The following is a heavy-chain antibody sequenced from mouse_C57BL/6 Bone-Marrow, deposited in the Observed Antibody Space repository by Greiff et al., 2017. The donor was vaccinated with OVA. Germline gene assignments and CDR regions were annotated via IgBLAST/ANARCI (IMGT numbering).Heavy chain of an antibody. CDR1: GYTFTSYG. V-gene: IGHV1-81*01. CDR2: IYPRSGNT. CDR3: ARYSIISDWYFDV. Sequence: QVQLQQSGAELARPGASVKLSCKASGYTFTSYGISWVKQRTGQGLEWIGEIYPRSGNTYYNEKFKGKATLTADKSSSTAYMDLRSLTSEDSAVYFCARYSIISDWYFDVWGTGTTVTVSS. D-gene: IGHD1-2*01. J-gene: IGHJ1*03.